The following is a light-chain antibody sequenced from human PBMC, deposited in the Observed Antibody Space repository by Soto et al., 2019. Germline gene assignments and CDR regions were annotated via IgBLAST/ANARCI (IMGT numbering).Light chain of an antibody. V-gene: IGLV2-14*01. Sequence: QSVLTQPASVSGSPGQSITISCTGTSSDVGVYNHVSWYQQHPGKAPKLMIYGVADRPSGVSSRFSGSKSGNTASLTISGLQAEDEADYYCISYTGTSTPDVFGTGTKVTVL. J-gene: IGLJ1*01. CDR3: ISYTGTSTPDV. CDR1: SSDVGVYNH. CDR2: GVA.